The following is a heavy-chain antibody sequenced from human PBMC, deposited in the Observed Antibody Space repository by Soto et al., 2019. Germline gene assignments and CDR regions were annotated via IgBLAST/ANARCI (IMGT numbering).Heavy chain of an antibody. CDR1: GFTFSSYS. J-gene: IGHJ4*02. CDR3: ARGSLGGDFDY. CDR2: ISSSSSYI. Sequence: EVQLVESGGGLVKPGGSLRLYCAASGFTFSSYSMNWVRQAPGKGLEWVSSISSSSSYIYYADSVKGRFTISRDNAKNSLYLQMNSLRAEDTAVYYCARGSLGGDFDYWGQGTLVTVSS. D-gene: IGHD3-16*01. V-gene: IGHV3-21*01.